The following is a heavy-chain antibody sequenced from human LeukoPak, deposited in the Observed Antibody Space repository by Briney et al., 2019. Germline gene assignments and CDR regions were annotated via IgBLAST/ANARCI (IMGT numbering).Heavy chain of an antibody. CDR1: GGTFSSYA. D-gene: IGHD2-21*02. CDR2: IIPILGIA. CDR3: ARASMVVTSSHAFDI. V-gene: IGHV1-69*04. J-gene: IGHJ3*02. Sequence: GGSVKVSCKASGGTFSSYAISWVRQAPGQGLEWMGRIIPILGIANYAQKFQGRVTITADKSTSTAYMELSSLRSEDTAVYYCARASMVVTSSHAFDIWGQGTMVTVSS.